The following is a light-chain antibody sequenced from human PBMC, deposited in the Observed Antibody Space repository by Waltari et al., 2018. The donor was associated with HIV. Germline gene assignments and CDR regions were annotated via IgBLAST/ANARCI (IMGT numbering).Light chain of an antibody. Sequence: QSALPQPASVSGSPGPSITISCTGTSSDVGGYSYVSWYQQHPGKAPKLMIYDVNKRPSGVSNRFSGSKSGNTASLTISGLQAEDEADYYCCSYAGSSTLGVFGGGTKLTVL. J-gene: IGLJ3*02. CDR1: SSDVGGYSY. CDR3: CSYAGSSTLGV. V-gene: IGLV2-23*02. CDR2: DVN.